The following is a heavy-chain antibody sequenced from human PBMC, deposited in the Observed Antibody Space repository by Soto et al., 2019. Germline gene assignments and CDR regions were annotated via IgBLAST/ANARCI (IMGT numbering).Heavy chain of an antibody. J-gene: IGHJ6*01. CDR2: IYHSGST. CDR3: QARGALPTPGNGEYYYYGMDV. V-gene: IGHV4-30-2*01. Sequence: QLQLQESGSGLVKPSQTLSLTCAVSGGSISSGGYSWSWIRQPPGKGLEWIGYIYHSGSTYYNPSLKRRVTISVDRSKNQFSLKLSSGTAADTAVYYCQARGALPTPGNGEYYYYGMDVWGQGATVTVSS. CDR1: GGSISSGGYS. D-gene: IGHD1-26*01.